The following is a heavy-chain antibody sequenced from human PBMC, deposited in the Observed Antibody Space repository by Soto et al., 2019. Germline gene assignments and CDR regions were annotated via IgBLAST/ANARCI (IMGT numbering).Heavy chain of an antibody. Sequence: QVQMQESGPGLVKASQTLSLTCTVSGGSISSGGYYWSWIRQHPGKGLEWIGYIYYSGSTYYNPSLKSRVTISVDTSKNQFSLKLSSVTAADTAVYYCARANDYGDYVGAFDIWGQGTMVTVSS. CDR2: IYYSGST. D-gene: IGHD4-17*01. V-gene: IGHV4-31*03. CDR3: ARANDYGDYVGAFDI. J-gene: IGHJ3*02. CDR1: GGSISSGGYY.